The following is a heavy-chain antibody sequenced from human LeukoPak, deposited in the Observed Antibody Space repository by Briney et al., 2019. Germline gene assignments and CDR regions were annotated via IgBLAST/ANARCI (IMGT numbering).Heavy chain of an antibody. CDR3: SMTDDSSGYCPMGY. CDR1: GYTFTSYA. V-gene: IGHV1-3*01. Sequence: ASVKVSCKASGYTFTSYAMHWVRQAPGQRLEWMGWINAGNGNTKYSQKFQGRVTITRDTSASTAYMELSSLRSDDTAVYYCSMTDDSSGYCPMGYWGQGTLVTVSS. D-gene: IGHD3-22*01. J-gene: IGHJ4*02. CDR2: INAGNGNT.